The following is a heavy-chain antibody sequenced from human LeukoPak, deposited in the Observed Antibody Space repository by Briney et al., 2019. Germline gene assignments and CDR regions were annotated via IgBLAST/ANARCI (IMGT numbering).Heavy chain of an antibody. V-gene: IGHV3-13*01. D-gene: IGHD3-22*01. Sequence: GGSLRLSCAASGFSFSTHDMHWVRQATGKGLEWVSAIGTAGNTYYLGSVKGRFTISRENAKNSLFLQMNSLRAGDTAVYYCARDLGTGSVYTNRFDTWGQGTLVTVSS. J-gene: IGHJ5*02. CDR1: GFSFSTHD. CDR2: IGTAGNT. CDR3: ARDLGTGSVYTNRFDT.